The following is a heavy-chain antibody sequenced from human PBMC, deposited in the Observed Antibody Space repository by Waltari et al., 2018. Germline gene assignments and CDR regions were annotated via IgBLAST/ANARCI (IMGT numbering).Heavy chain of an antibody. V-gene: IGHV4-34*01. CDR2: INHSGST. Sequence: QVQLQQWGAGLLKPSETLSLTCAVYGGSFSGYYWSWIRQPPGKGLEWIGEINHSGSTNYNPPLKSRVTISVDTSKNQFSLKLSSVTAADTAVYYCARGGHGSGSYKATASYYYYGMDVWGQGTTVTVSS. D-gene: IGHD3-10*01. CDR1: GGSFSGYY. J-gene: IGHJ6*02. CDR3: ARGGHGSGSYKATASYYYYGMDV.